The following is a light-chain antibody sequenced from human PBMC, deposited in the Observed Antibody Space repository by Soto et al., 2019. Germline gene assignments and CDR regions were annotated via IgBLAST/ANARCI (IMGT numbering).Light chain of an antibody. CDR2: DAS. CDR1: QSVSSY. V-gene: IGKV3-11*01. J-gene: IGKJ2*01. Sequence: EIVLTQSPATLSLSPGERATLSCRASQSVSSYLAWYQQKPGQAPRLLIYDASNRATGSPARFSGSGSGTEFTLTISSLEPEDFAVYYCQQRSNWPRTFGQGTKLEIK. CDR3: QQRSNWPRT.